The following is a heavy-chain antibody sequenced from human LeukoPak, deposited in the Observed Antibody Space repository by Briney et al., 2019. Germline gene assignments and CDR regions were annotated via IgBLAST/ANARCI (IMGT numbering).Heavy chain of an antibody. Sequence: SGESLKISCKASGFSFTSYWIGWVRQMPGKGLEWMGIIFPRDSNTRYSPSFQGQVTISADKSISTAYLQWSSLKASGTAMNYCAVPSPSPTSSDYWGQGTLVTVSS. CDR2: IFPRDSNT. J-gene: IGHJ4*02. V-gene: IGHV5-51*01. D-gene: IGHD2-2*01. CDR1: GFSFTSYW. CDR3: AVPSPSPTSSDY.